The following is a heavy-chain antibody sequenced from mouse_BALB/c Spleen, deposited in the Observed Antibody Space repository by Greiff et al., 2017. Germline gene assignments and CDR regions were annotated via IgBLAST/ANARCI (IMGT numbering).Heavy chain of an antibody. D-gene: IGHD1-1*01. Sequence: EVQLVESGGGLVKPGGSLKLSCAASGFTFSSYAMSWVRQTPEKRLEWVASISSGGSTYYPDSVKGRFTISRDNARNILYLQMSSLRSEDTAMYYCARETLYYYGSSHYAMDYWGQGTSVTVSS. V-gene: IGHV5-6-5*01. CDR1: GFTFSSYA. J-gene: IGHJ4*01. CDR3: ARETLYYYGSSHYAMDY. CDR2: ISSGGST.